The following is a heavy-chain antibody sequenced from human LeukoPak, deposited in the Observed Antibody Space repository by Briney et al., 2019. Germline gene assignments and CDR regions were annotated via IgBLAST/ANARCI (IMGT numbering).Heavy chain of an antibody. V-gene: IGHV4-34*01. D-gene: IGHD3-22*01. CDR2: INHSGST. J-gene: IGHJ5*02. Sequence: PSETLSLTCAVYGGSFSGYYWSWIRQPPGKGLEWIGEINHSGSTNYNPSLKSRVTISVDTSKNQFSLKLSSVTAADTAVYYCARVLDSSGYYYGFDPWGQGTLVTVSS. CDR1: GGSFSGYY. CDR3: ARVLDSSGYYYGFDP.